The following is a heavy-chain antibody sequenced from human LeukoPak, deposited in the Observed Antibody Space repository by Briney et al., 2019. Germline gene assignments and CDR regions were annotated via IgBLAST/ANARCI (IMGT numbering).Heavy chain of an antibody. J-gene: IGHJ4*02. CDR2: IIGTAGNT. D-gene: IGHD3-10*01. Sequence: GGSLRLSCGASGLTVSSYAMSWVRQAPGKGLEWVSTIIGTAGNTYYADSVKGRFTISRDDSKNTAYLQMNSLRAEDTAVYSCAKYTSGTYYRGLDQWGQGTLVTVSS. CDR3: AKYTSGTYYRGLDQ. V-gene: IGHV3-23*01. CDR1: GLTVSSYA.